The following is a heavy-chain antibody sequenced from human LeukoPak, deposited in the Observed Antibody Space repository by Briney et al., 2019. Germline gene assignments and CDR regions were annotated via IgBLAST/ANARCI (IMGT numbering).Heavy chain of an antibody. V-gene: IGHV3-7*03. CDR3: ARSLPYGTTWYGRSDF. J-gene: IGHJ4*02. CDR1: GFPFNAYW. D-gene: IGHD6-13*01. CDR2: IRQDGDTK. Sequence: GGSLRLSCTASGFPFNAYWMTWVRQAPGKGLEWVANIRQDGDTKYYVDSVKGRFTISRDNAMNSLYLQMNSLRAEDTAIYYCARSLPYGTTWYGRSDFWGQGTLVTVSS.